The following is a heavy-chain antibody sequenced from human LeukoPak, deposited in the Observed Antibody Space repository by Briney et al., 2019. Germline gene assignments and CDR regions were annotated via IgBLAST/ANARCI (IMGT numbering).Heavy chain of an antibody. CDR2: INDDGSDT. D-gene: IGHD2-15*01. CDR1: GFTFKLYW. J-gene: IGHJ5*02. V-gene: IGHV3-74*01. CDR3: VRGGPSTWS. Sequence: GGSLRLSCAVSGFTFKLYWMHWVRHAPGKGPVWVSRINDDGSDTTYADSVKGRFTISRDDAKNMLFLQMNSLRAEDTAVYYCVRGGPSTWSWGQGTLVTVSS.